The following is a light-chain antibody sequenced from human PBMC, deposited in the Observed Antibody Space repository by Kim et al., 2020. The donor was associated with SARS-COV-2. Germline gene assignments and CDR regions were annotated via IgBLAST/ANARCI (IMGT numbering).Light chain of an antibody. J-gene: IGKJ2*02. V-gene: IGKV1-5*03. CDR1: RALNSW. CDR2: MAS. Sequence: SASVGDSVSITCRASRALNSWVAWYQQRPGNPPELLMYMASVLASGVPSRFVGAGSGTDYTLTLTSLEPDDSATYFCQQYNRSPWTFGQGTKLEI. CDR3: QQYNRSPWT.